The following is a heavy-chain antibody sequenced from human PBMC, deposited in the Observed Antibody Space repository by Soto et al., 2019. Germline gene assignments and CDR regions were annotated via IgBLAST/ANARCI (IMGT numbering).Heavy chain of an antibody. CDR2: ISGSGGST. Sequence: GGSLRLSCAASGFTFSSYAMSWVRQAPGKGLEWVSAISGSGGSTYYADSVKGRFTISRDNSKNTLYLQMNSLRAEDTAVYYCAKAYRPRYEFGGYGSGSYCGFDPWGQGTLVTVSS. CDR1: GFTFSSYA. J-gene: IGHJ5*02. D-gene: IGHD3-10*01. CDR3: AKAYRPRYEFGGYGSGSYCGFDP. V-gene: IGHV3-23*01.